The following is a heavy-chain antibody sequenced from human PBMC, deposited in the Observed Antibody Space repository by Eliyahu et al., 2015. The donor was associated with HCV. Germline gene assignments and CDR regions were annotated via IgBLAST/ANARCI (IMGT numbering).Heavy chain of an antibody. V-gene: IGHV4-39*01. Sequence: QLQLQESGPGLVKPSETLSLTCTVSGGSISSSSYYWGWIRQPPGKGLEWIGSIYYSGGTYYNPSLKSRVTISVDTSKNQFSLKLSSVTAADTAVYYCARFIAAAGFQRYFDYWGQGTLVTVSS. CDR3: ARFIAAAGFQRYFDY. D-gene: IGHD6-13*01. CDR2: IYYSGGT. CDR1: GGSISSSSYY. J-gene: IGHJ4*02.